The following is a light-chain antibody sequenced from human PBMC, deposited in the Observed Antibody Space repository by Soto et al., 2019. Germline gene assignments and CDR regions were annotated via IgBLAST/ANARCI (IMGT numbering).Light chain of an antibody. CDR3: QQYNSYSPWT. V-gene: IGKV1-5*03. J-gene: IGKJ1*01. Sequence: DIQMNQSPSTLSGSVGDRVTITFRASQTISRWLAWYQQTPGKAPKLLXYKASTLKSGVPSRFSASGSGTELTPTISSLQPDDFATYDCQQYNSYSPWTFGQGTKVDI. CDR1: QTISRW. CDR2: KAS.